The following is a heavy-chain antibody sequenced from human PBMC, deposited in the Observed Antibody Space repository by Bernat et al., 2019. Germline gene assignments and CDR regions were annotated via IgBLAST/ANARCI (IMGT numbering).Heavy chain of an antibody. CDR2: ISYDGSNK. V-gene: IGHV3-30-3*01. J-gene: IGHJ4*02. Sequence: QVQLVESGGGVVQPGRSLRLSCAASGFTFSSYAMHWVRQAPGKGLEWVAVISYDGSNKYYADSVKGRFTISRDNSKNTLYLQMNSLRAEDTAVYYCAREALYSSCFDYWGQGTLVTVSS. CDR3: AREALYSSCFDY. D-gene: IGHD6-6*01. CDR1: GFTFSSYA.